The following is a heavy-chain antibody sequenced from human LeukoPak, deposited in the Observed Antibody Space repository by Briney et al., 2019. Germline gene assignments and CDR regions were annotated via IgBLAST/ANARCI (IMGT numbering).Heavy chain of an antibody. V-gene: IGHV3-7*01. CDR3: ARDSGKTSDAFDI. CDR1: GFTFSSYW. J-gene: IGHJ3*02. CDR2: IKQDGSEK. Sequence: GGSLRLSCAASGFTFSSYWMSWVRQAPGKGLEWVANIKQDGSEKYYVDSVKGRFTISGDNAKNSLYLQMNSLRAEDTAVYYCARDSGKTSDAFDIWGQGTMVTVSS.